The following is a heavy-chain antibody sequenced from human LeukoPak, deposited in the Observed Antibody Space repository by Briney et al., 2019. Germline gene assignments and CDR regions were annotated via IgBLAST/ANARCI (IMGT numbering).Heavy chain of an antibody. D-gene: IGHD3-22*01. Sequence: GGSLRLSCAASGFTFSSYWMTWVRQAPGKGLEWVANIKQDGSQKFYLDSVMGRFTISRDNAKESLFLQMNSLRAEDTAVYYCARHYDSTAYSLDYWARGTLVTVSS. V-gene: IGHV3-7*01. CDR1: GFTFSSYW. CDR3: ARHYDSTAYSLDY. CDR2: IKQDGSQK. J-gene: IGHJ4*02.